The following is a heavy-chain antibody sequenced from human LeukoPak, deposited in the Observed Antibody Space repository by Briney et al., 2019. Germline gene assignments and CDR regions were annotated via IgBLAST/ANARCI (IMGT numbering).Heavy chain of an antibody. Sequence: SETLSLTCTVSGGSISSYYWSWIRQPPGKGLEWIGYIYYIGSTNYNPSLKSRVTISVDTSKNQFSLKLSSVTAADTAVYYCARHLPYDSSGYYLDAFDIWGQGTMVTVSS. D-gene: IGHD3-22*01. CDR3: ARHLPYDSSGYYLDAFDI. J-gene: IGHJ3*02. CDR1: GGSISSYY. CDR2: IYYIGST. V-gene: IGHV4-59*08.